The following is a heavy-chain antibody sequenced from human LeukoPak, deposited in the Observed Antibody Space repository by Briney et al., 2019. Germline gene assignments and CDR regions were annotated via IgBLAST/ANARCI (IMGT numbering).Heavy chain of an antibody. CDR2: INPSGGST. D-gene: IGHD4-17*01. Sequence: GASVKVSCKASGYTFTSYYMHRVRQAPGQGLEWMGIINPSGGSTSYAQKFQGRVTMTRDTSTSTVYMELSSLRSEDTAVYYCARSAFTVTTIHYFDYWGQGTLVTVSS. CDR1: GYTFTSYY. CDR3: ARSAFTVTTIHYFDY. J-gene: IGHJ4*02. V-gene: IGHV1-46*01.